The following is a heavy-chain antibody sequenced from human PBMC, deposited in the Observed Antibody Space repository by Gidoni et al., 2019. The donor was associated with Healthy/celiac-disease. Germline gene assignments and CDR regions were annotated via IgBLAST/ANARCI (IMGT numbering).Heavy chain of an antibody. D-gene: IGHD6-19*01. CDR2: INHSGST. V-gene: IGHV4-34*01. Sequence: QVQLQQWGAGLLKPSETLSLTCAVYGGSFRGDDWSWIRQPPGKGLEWIGEINHSGSTNYTPSLKRRVTISVDTSKNQFSLKLSSVTAADTAVYYCARDGAVAGTGPYYYYYYGMDVWGQGTTVTVSS. CDR3: ARDGAVAGTGPYYYYYYGMDV. J-gene: IGHJ6*02. CDR1: GGSFRGDD.